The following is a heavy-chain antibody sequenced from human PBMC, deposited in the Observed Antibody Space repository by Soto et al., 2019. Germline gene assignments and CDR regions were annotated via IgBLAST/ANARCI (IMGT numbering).Heavy chain of an antibody. CDR2: IIPIFGTA. CDR3: ARGYCSSTSCSPPYYYYGMDV. D-gene: IGHD2-2*01. J-gene: IGHJ6*02. CDR1: GGTFSSYA. V-gene: IGHV1-69*06. Sequence: QVQLVQSGAEVKKPGSSVKVSCKASGGTFSSYAISWVRQAPGQGLEWMGGIIPIFGTANYAQKFQGRVTITADKSTSTAYMELSSLRSADTAVYYCARGYCSSTSCSPPYYYYGMDVWGQGTTVTVSS.